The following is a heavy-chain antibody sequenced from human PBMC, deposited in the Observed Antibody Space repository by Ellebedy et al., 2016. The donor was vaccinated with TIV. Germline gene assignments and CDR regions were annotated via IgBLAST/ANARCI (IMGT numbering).Heavy chain of an antibody. CDR3: ARDPVGVGPAFDV. CDR1: GLTLSSHA. J-gene: IGHJ3*01. CDR2: ITESGGNT. D-gene: IGHD4-23*01. Sequence: GESLKISCAASGLTLSSHAMSWVRQAPGKGLEWVSSITESGGNTYYADSVKGRFTISRDNSKDTLFLQMNSRRAEDTAIYFCARDPVGVGPAFDVWGQGTMVTVSS. V-gene: IGHV3-23*01.